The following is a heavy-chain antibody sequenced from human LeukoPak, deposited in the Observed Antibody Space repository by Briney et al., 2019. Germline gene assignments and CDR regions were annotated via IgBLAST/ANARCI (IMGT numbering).Heavy chain of an antibody. Sequence: GGSLRLSCAASGFSFSSYSMNWVRQAPGKELEWISYIGASSATIHYADSVQGRFTISRDNAKNSVFLQMDNLRAEDTAVYYCAKVFGVEYFYYMDVWGNGATVIVSS. CDR3: AKVFGVEYFYYMDV. CDR1: GFSFSSYS. CDR2: IGASSATI. J-gene: IGHJ6*03. V-gene: IGHV3-48*04. D-gene: IGHD3-3*01.